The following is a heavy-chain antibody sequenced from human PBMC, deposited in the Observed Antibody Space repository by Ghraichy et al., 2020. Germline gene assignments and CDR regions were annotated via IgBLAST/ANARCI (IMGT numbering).Heavy chain of an antibody. Sequence: SETRSLTCTVSGGSVSSGSYYWSWIRQPPGKGLEWIGYIFYSGSTNYNPSLKSRVTISVDTSKNQFSLRLSSVTAADTAVYYCARDRGQWLVPFDHWGQGTLVTVSS. CDR1: GGSVSSGSYY. CDR3: ARDRGQWLVPFDH. J-gene: IGHJ4*02. D-gene: IGHD6-19*01. V-gene: IGHV4-61*01. CDR2: IFYSGST.